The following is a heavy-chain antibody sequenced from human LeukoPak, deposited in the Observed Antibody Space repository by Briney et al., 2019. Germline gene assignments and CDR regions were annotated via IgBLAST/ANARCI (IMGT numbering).Heavy chain of an antibody. CDR1: GFTFSSYS. Sequence: GGSLRLSCAASGFTFSSYSMNWVRQAPGKGLEWVSSISSSSSYIYYADSVKGRFTISRDNAKNSLYLQMNSLRAEDTAVYYCARGRDYDFVLDYWGQGTLVTVSS. CDR2: ISSSSSYI. V-gene: IGHV3-21*01. D-gene: IGHD3-3*01. J-gene: IGHJ4*02. CDR3: ARGRDYDFVLDY.